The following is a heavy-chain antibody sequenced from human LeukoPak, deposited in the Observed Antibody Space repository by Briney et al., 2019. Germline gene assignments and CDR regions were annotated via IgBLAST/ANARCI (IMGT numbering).Heavy chain of an antibody. J-gene: IGHJ4*02. CDR3: ARLRYDYVWGSYRSYYFDY. Sequence: GESLRISCKVSGYSFPSYWITWVRQVPGKGLEWMGRIAPSDSYTNYNPSFEGHVTMSVEKSITTVYLQWSSLKASDTAMYYCARLRYDYVWGSYRSYYFDYWGQGTLVTVSS. D-gene: IGHD3-16*02. CDR1: GYSFPSYW. CDR2: IAPSDSYT. V-gene: IGHV5-10-1*01.